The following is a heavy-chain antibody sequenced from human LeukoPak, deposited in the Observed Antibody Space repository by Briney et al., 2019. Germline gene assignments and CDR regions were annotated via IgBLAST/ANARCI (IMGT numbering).Heavy chain of an antibody. J-gene: IGHJ5*02. CDR2: IIPIFGTA. D-gene: IGHD4-17*01. CDR3: ARITIYGDYVRSWFDP. V-gene: IGHV1-69*01. CDR1: GGTFSSYA. Sequence: SVKVSCKASGGTFSSYAISWVRQAPGQGLEWMGGIIPIFGTANYAQKFQGRVTITADQSTSTAYMELSSLRSEDTAVYYCARITIYGDYVRSWFDPWGQGTLVTVSS.